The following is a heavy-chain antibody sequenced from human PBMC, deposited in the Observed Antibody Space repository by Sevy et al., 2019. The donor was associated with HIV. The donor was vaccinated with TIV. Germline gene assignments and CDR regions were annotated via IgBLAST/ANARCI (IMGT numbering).Heavy chain of an antibody. CDR3: AKEGPRGIVVVVAATRLDV. CDR1: GFTFSSYA. D-gene: IGHD2-15*01. Sequence: GGSLRLSCAASGFTFSSYAMSWVRRAPGKGLEWVSAISGSGGSTYYADSVKGRFTISRDNSKNTLYLQMNSLRAEDTAVYYCAKEGPRGIVVVVAATRLDVWGQGTTVTVSS. V-gene: IGHV3-23*01. CDR2: ISGSGGST. J-gene: IGHJ6*02.